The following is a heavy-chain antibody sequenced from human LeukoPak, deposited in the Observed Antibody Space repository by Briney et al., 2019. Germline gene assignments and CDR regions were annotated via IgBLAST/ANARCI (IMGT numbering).Heavy chain of an antibody. Sequence: SETLSLTCTVSGGSISSYYWSWIRQPPGKGLEWIGYIYYSGSTNYNPSLKSRVTISVDTSKNQFSLKLSSVTAANTAVYYCARDRGLYSYGYDFDYWGQGTLVTASS. D-gene: IGHD5-18*01. CDR3: ARDRGLYSYGYDFDY. J-gene: IGHJ4*02. V-gene: IGHV4-59*01. CDR1: GGSISSYY. CDR2: IYYSGST.